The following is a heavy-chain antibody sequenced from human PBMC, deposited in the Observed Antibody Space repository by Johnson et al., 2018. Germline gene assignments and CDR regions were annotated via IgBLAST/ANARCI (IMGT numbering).Heavy chain of an antibody. CDR1: GFTFSDYV. Sequence: QVQLVQSGGGVVQPGRSLRLSCAPSGFTFSDYVMHWVRQAPGKGLEWVSGINWNGGSTGYADSVKGRFTISRDNSKNTLYLQMNSLRAEDTAVYYCAKEWLSPPYYYGMDVWGQGTTVTVSS. CDR3: AKEWLSPPYYYGMDV. J-gene: IGHJ6*02. V-gene: IGHV3-NL1*01. D-gene: IGHD3-22*01. CDR2: INWNGGST.